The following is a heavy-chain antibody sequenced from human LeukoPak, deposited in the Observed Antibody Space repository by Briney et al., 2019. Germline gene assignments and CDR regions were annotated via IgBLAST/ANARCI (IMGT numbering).Heavy chain of an antibody. CDR3: ARGAMTTDY. D-gene: IGHD4-17*01. CDR2: IYYSGST. CDR1: GGSISSYY. V-gene: IGHV4-59*01. J-gene: IGHJ4*02. Sequence: SETLSLTCTVSGGSISSYYWSWIRQPPGKGLGWSGYIYYSGSTNYNPSLKSRVTISVDTSKNQFSLKLSSVTAADTAVYYCARGAMTTDYWGQGTLVTVSS.